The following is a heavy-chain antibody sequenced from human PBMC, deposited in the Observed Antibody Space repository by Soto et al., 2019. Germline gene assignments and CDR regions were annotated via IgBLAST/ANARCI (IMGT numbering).Heavy chain of an antibody. D-gene: IGHD6-19*01. J-gene: IGHJ3*02. Sequence: QVQLVQSGAEVKKPGASVKVSCKASDYTFTNYGISWVRQAPGQGLEWMGWISAYNGNTNYAQKLQGRVTLTTDTSTSTAYMELRSLISDDTAVYYCARSSSGPPPDTFDIWGQGTMVTVSS. V-gene: IGHV1-18*01. CDR2: ISAYNGNT. CDR1: DYTFTNYG. CDR3: ARSSSGPPPDTFDI.